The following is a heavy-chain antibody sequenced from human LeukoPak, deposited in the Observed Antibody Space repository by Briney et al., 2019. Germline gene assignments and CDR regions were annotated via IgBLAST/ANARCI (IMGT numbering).Heavy chain of an antibody. V-gene: IGHV1-69-2*01. CDR3: STRGYSGDDYFDY. CDR1: GYSFTDYY. D-gene: IGHD5-12*01. CDR2: VDPEDGET. J-gene: IGHJ4*02. Sequence: ASVKISCKASGYSFTDYYMHWVQLAPGKGLVWTGRVDPEDGETIYAERFQGRVTLTADTSTDTAYMELTSLRSEDTAVYYCSTRGYSGDDYFDYWGQGTLVTVSS.